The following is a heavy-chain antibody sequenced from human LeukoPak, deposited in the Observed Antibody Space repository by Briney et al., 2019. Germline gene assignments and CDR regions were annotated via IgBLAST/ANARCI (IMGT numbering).Heavy chain of an antibody. CDR3: ARYYYDSSGYYYVGYFDY. D-gene: IGHD3-22*01. CDR1: GDSVSSGNYY. CDR2: IYYSGST. J-gene: IGHJ4*02. Sequence: SETLSLTCTVSGDSVSSGNYYWSWIRQPPGKGLEWIGYIYYSGSTNYNPSLKSRVTISVDTSKNQFSLSLSSVTAADTAVYYCARYYYDSSGYYYVGYFDYWGQGTLVTVSS. V-gene: IGHV4-61*01.